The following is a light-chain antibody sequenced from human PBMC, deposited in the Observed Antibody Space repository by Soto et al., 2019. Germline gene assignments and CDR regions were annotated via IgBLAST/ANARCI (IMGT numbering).Light chain of an antibody. V-gene: IGKV1-39*01. CDR2: AAS. CDR1: QSISSY. J-gene: IGKJ1*01. Sequence: DIQMTQSPSSLSASVGDRVIITCRASQSISSYLNWYQQKPGKIPKLLIYAASRLQSGVPSRFSGSGSGTDFILTISSLQPEDFATYYCQQSYSTPTFGQGTKVEIK. CDR3: QQSYSTPT.